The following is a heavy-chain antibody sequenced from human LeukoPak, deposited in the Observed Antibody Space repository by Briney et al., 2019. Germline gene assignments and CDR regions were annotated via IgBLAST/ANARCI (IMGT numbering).Heavy chain of an antibody. V-gene: IGHV4-31*03. J-gene: IGHJ5*02. D-gene: IGHD2-2*01. Sequence: SETLSLTCTVSGGSISSGGYYWSWIRQHPGKGLEWIGYIYYSGSTYYNPSLKSRVTISVDTSKNQFSLKLSSVTAADTAVYYCARGRGYCSSTSCYSFSWFDPWGQGTLVTVSS. CDR2: IYYSGST. CDR1: GGSISSGGYY. CDR3: ARGRGYCSSTSCYSFSWFDP.